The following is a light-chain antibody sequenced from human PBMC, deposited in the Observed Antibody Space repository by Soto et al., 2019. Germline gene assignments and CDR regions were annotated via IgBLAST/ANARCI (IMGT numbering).Light chain of an antibody. CDR3: QHYSYSRYFS. V-gene: IGKV3-20*01. J-gene: IGKJ3*01. Sequence: EIVLTQSPGTLSLSPGEGATLSCRASESVSHNYLAWYQQKPGQAPRLLIYGVSFRATGIPARFSGSGSGTDFSLTISRLEPEDFAVYYCQHYSYSRYFSFGPGTKV. CDR1: ESVSHNY. CDR2: GVS.